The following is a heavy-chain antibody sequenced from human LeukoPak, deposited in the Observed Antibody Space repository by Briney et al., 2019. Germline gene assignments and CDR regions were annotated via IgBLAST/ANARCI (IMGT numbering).Heavy chain of an antibody. V-gene: IGHV4-61*01. CDR3: ARDIIAAAGNYWFDP. Sequence: SQTLSLTCTVSGGNISSGSYYWSWIRQPPGKGLEWIGYIFYTGSTNYNPSLKSRVTISVDTSKNQFSLKLSFVNAADTAVYYCARDIIAAAGNYWFDPWGQGTLVTVSS. CDR1: GGNISSGSYY. D-gene: IGHD6-13*01. CDR2: IFYTGST. J-gene: IGHJ5*02.